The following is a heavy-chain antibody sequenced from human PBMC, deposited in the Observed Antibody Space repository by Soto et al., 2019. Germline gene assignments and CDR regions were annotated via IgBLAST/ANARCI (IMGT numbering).Heavy chain of an antibody. V-gene: IGHV3-11*01. CDR3: ARVPVVVVPSTPDYYYYYYMDV. CDR2: ISSSGSTI. J-gene: IGHJ6*03. D-gene: IGHD2-2*01. CDR1: GFTFSDYY. Sequence: GGSLRLSCAASGFTFSDYYMSWIRQAPGKGLEWVSYISSSGSTIYYADSVKGRFTISRDNAKNSLYLQMNSLRAEDTAVYYCARVPVVVVPSTPDYYYYYYMDVWGKGTTVTVSS.